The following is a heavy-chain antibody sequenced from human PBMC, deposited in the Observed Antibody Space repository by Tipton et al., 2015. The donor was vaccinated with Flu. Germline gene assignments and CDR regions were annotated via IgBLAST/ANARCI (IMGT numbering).Heavy chain of an antibody. CDR3: ARRDYSNYVSDPKNWFNS. D-gene: IGHD4-11*01. Sequence: LSLTCSAFGDSIDSRYYWAWIRQPPGKGLEWIGNIHREGNSYYSPSLKSRVTMSIDRSKNQFSLEMRPVTASDTAVYYCARRDYSNYVSDPKNWFNSWGLGTLVTVSS. CDR1: GDSIDSRYY. J-gene: IGHJ5*01. CDR2: IHREGNS. V-gene: IGHV4-38-2*01.